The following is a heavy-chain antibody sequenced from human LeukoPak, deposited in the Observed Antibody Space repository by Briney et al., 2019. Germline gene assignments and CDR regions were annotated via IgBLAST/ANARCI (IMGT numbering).Heavy chain of an antibody. V-gene: IGHV1-2*02. CDR2: INPNNGDT. CDR1: GYTFTGYY. Sequence: ASVKVSCKASGYTFTGYYIHWVRQAPGQGLEWMGWINPNNGDTKYAQKFQGRVTMTRDTSISTAYMDLTSLRFDGTAVYYCARPHSSGWDHFVDYWGQGTLVTVAS. D-gene: IGHD6-19*01. CDR3: ARPHSSGWDHFVDY. J-gene: IGHJ4*02.